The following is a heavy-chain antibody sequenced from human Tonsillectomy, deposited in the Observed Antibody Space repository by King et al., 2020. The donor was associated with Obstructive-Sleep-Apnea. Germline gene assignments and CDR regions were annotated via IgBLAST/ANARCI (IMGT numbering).Heavy chain of an antibody. J-gene: IGHJ4*02. V-gene: IGHV1-18*04. CDR1: GYTFTSYG. CDR2: IDGDNGNT. CDR3: TRVRSDYYDCWGGPGGG. Sequence: QLVQSGADMKKPGASVKVSCKASGYTFTSYGISWVRQTPGQGREWMGWIDGDNGNTHYAEDFQGRVTMTTDSSTNTAYMDLRSLSSDDTAVYYCTRVRSDYYDCWGGPGGGGGQGTLLTVSS. D-gene: IGHD3-3*01.